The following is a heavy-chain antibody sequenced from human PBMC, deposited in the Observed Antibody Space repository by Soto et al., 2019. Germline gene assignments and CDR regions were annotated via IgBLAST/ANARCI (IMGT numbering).Heavy chain of an antibody. CDR1: GGSFSGYY. J-gene: IGHJ4*02. CDR3: ARGSPLYGSGSYYKD. CDR2: INHSGST. V-gene: IGHV4-34*01. D-gene: IGHD3-10*01. Sequence: PSETLSLTCAVYGGSFSGYYWSWIRQPPGKGLEWIGEINHSGSTNYNPSLKSRVTISVDTSKNQFSLKLSSVTAADTAVYYCARGSPLYGSGSYYKDWGQGTLVTVSS.